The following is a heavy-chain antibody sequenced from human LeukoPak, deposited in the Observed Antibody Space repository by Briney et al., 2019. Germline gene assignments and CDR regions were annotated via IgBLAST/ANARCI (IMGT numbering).Heavy chain of an antibody. CDR2: ISSNGGST. V-gene: IGHV3-64*04. CDR3: ARLRFYEFDY. Sequence: GGSLRLSCSASGFTFSSYAMHWVRQAPGKGLEYVSAISSNGGSTYYADSVKGRFTISSDNAKNSVYLQMNSLRVEDTAVYYCARLRFYEFDYWGQGTLVSVSS. J-gene: IGHJ4*02. D-gene: IGHD3-16*01. CDR1: GFTFSSYA.